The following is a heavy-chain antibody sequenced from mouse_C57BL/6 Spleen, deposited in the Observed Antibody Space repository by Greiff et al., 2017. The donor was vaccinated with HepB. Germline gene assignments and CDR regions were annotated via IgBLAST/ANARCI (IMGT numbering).Heavy chain of an antibody. CDR1: GFSLTSYG. CDR3: ANSISTMIKREWAWFAY. V-gene: IGHV2-3*01. Sequence: QVQLKESGPGLVAPSQSLSITCTVSGFSLTSYGVSWVRQPPGKGLEWLGVIWGDGSTNYHSAHISRLSISKDNSKSQVFLKLNSLQTDDTATYYCANSISTMIKREWAWFAYWGQGTLVTVSA. J-gene: IGHJ3*01. CDR2: IWGDGST. D-gene: IGHD2-4*01.